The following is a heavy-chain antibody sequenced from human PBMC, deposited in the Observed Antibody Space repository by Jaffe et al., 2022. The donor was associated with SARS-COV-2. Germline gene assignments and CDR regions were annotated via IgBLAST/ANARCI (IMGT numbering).Heavy chain of an antibody. V-gene: IGHV4-59*01. Sequence: QVQLQESGPGLVKPSETLSLTCTVSGGSISSYYWSWIRQPPGKGLEWIGYIYYSGSTNYNPSLKSRVTISVDTSKNQFSLKLSSVTAADTAVYYCARNHLDTAMVTDDWYFDLWGRGTLVTVSS. D-gene: IGHD5-18*01. J-gene: IGHJ2*01. CDR1: GGSISSYY. CDR2: IYYSGST. CDR3: ARNHLDTAMVTDDWYFDL.